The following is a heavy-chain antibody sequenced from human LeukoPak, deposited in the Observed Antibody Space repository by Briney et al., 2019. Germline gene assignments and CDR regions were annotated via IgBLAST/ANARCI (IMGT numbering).Heavy chain of an antibody. CDR2: ISYDGSNK. D-gene: IGHD6-19*01. V-gene: IGHV3-30*04. J-gene: IGHJ4*02. CDR1: GFTFSSYA. Sequence: GRSLRLSYAASGFTFSSYAMHWVRQAPGKGLEWVAVISYDGSNKYYADSVKGRFTISRDNSKNTLYLQMNSLRAEDTAVYYCARDGGALSNGWFPGDYWGKGALVTVSS. CDR3: ARDGGALSNGWFPGDY.